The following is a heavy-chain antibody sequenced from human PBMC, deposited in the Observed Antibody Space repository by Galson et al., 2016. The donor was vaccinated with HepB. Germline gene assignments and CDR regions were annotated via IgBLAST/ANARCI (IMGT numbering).Heavy chain of an antibody. Sequence: SLRLSCAASGFTFSNYAIHWVRQAPGKGLEWVAVISYDGSNKYFAVSVKGRFTNSRDNSKNTLYLQMTSLKAEDTAVYYCARDDRSGNYYDYYYFGMDVWGQGTTVTVSS. J-gene: IGHJ6*02. CDR1: GFTFSNYA. CDR3: ARDDRSGNYYDYYYFGMDV. CDR2: ISYDGSNK. D-gene: IGHD3-10*01. V-gene: IGHV3-30-3*01.